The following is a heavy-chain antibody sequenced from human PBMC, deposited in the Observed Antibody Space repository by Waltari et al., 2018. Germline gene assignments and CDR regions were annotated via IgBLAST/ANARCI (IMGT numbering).Heavy chain of an antibody. CDR3: TRDVGRDHFDY. D-gene: IGHD1-26*01. Sequence: QVQLRESGPGLVKPSETLSLTCAVSGGSFSSYWWSWVRQPPGKGLEWIGEINGNSGRTYYNPSLKSRVTISKDASKNQFSLKVSSVTAADTAVYYCTRDVGRDHFDYWGQGVLVTVSS. CDR2: INGNSGRT. V-gene: IGHV4-59*12. CDR1: GGSFSSYW. J-gene: IGHJ4*02.